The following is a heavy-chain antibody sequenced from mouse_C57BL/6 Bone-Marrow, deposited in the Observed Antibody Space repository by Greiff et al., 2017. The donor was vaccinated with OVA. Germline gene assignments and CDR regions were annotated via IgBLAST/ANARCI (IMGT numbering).Heavy chain of an antibody. CDR3: ARRGYGSSPRWYFDV. Sequence: VQLQQSGTELVKPGASVKLSCKASGYTFTSYWMHWVKQRPGQGLEWIGNINPSNGGTNYNEKFKSKATLTVDKSSSTAYMQLSSLTSEDSAVYYCARRGYGSSPRWYFDVWGTGTTVTVSS. J-gene: IGHJ1*03. V-gene: IGHV1-53*01. D-gene: IGHD1-1*01. CDR1: GYTFTSYW. CDR2: INPSNGGT.